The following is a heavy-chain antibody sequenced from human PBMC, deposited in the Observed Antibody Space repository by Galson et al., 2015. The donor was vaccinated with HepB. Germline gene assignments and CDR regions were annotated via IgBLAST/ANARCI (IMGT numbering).Heavy chain of an antibody. D-gene: IGHD3-16*01. J-gene: IGHJ4*02. CDR2: ISGEGMNK. V-gene: IGHV3-30*04. CDR3: AKGGTDKSLDY. Sequence: SLRLSCAASGFNFSDSPLHWVRQAPGKGLEWVAMISGEGMNKYYADSVRGRFTISRSNSKETLFLQMNTMRTEDTAVYYCAKGGTDKSLDYWGQGTLVAVSS. CDR1: GFNFSDSP.